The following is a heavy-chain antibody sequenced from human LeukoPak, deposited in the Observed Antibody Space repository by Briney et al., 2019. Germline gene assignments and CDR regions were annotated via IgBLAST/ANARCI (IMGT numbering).Heavy chain of an antibody. Sequence: GGSLRLSCAASGFTISSYAMNWVRQAPGRGLEWVSGFSVSGGTTYYADSVKGRFTISRDNSKNTLYLRMNSLRAEDTAVYYCANGNRCTSPNCLGYYYFYMDVWGKGTTVTVSS. CDR3: ANGNRCTSPNCLGYYYFYMDV. J-gene: IGHJ6*03. CDR1: GFTISSYA. V-gene: IGHV3-23*01. D-gene: IGHD2-8*01. CDR2: FSVSGGTT.